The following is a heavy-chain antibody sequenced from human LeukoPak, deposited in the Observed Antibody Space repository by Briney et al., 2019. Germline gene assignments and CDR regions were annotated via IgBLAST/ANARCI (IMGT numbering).Heavy chain of an antibody. CDR1: GYGFSSSW. CDR3: ARRRGRYSGDAFDI. CDR2: IYPGDSDT. J-gene: IGHJ3*02. Sequence: GESLKISCYGSGYGFSSSWIGWVRQMPGKGLEWMGFIYPGDSDTRYSPSFQGQVTISADKSMGTAYLQWSSLKASDTAMYYCARRRGRYSGDAFDIWGQGTMVTVSS. D-gene: IGHD1-26*01. V-gene: IGHV5-51*01.